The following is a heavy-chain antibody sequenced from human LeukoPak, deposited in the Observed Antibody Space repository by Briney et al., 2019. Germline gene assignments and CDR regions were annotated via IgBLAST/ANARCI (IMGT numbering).Heavy chain of an antibody. V-gene: IGHV4-61*01. CDR2: IYYSGST. CDR1: GGSISSGSYS. J-gene: IGHJ4*02. CDR3: ASGFYPYYFDY. D-gene: IGHD2/OR15-2a*01. Sequence: SSQTLSLTCAVSGGSISSGSYSWSWIRQPPGKGLEWIGYIYYSGSTNYNPSLKSRVTISVDTSKNQFSLKLSSVTAADTAVYYCASGFYPYYFDYWGQGTLVTVSS.